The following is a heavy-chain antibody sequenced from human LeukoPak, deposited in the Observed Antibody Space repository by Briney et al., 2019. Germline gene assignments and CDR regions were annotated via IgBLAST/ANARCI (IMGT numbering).Heavy chain of an antibody. J-gene: IGHJ4*02. CDR2: IWYDGSNK. CDR1: GFTFSSYG. V-gene: IGHV3-33*06. Sequence: PGRSLRLSCAASGFTFSSYGMHWVRQAPGKGLEWVAVIWYDGSNKYYADSVKGRFAISRDNSKNTLYLQMNRLRAEDTAVYYCAKGLYYLDYWGQGTLVTVSS. CDR3: AKGLYYLDY.